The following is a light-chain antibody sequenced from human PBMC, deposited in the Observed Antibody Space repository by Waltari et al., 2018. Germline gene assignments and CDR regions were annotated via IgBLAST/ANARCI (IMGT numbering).Light chain of an antibody. CDR2: AAS. V-gene: IGKV1-16*01. J-gene: IGKJ2*03. Sequence: DIQVTQSPSSLSASVGDRVTLTCRARRAIANYLAWIQQKPVEAPKSLIYAASSLQSGVPSRFSGSGSGIEFTLAITGLQPEDVGTYYCLQYNSHPHSFGQGTKLEIK. CDR1: RAIANY. CDR3: LQYNSHPHS.